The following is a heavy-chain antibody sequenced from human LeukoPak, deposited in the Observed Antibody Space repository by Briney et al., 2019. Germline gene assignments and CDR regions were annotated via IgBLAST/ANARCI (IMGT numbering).Heavy chain of an antibody. V-gene: IGHV3-21*01. CDR1: GFTFNTYT. D-gene: IGHD6-19*01. J-gene: IGHJ4*02. CDR3: ARGPEVSGWAPIDF. Sequence: GGSLRLSCAASGFTFNTYTMNWVRQAPGKGLEWVSSISSASSYIYYADSMKGRFTISRDNAKNSLNLQMNSLRAEDTAVYYRARGPEVSGWAPIDFWGQGTLVTVSS. CDR2: ISSASSYI.